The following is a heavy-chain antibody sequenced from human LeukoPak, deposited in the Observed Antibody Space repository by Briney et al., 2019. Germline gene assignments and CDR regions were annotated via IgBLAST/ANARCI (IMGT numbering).Heavy chain of an antibody. CDR1: AFIFSSYG. CDR2: IWYDGSNK. Sequence: GGCLRLSCAASAFIFSSYGMHWVRQAPGKGLEWVAVIWYDGSNKYYADSVKGRFTISRDNSKNTLYLQMNSLRAEDTAVYYIATAPTEDGEGSSPAYWGEGNLVTVSS. J-gene: IGHJ4*02. D-gene: IGHD6-6*01. CDR3: ATAPTEDGEGSSPAY. V-gene: IGHV3-33*01.